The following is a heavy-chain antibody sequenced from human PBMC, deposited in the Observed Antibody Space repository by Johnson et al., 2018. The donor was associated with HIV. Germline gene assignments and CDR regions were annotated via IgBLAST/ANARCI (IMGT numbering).Heavy chain of an antibody. V-gene: IGHV3-20*04. D-gene: IGHD3-22*01. CDR1: GFIFDEYD. Sequence: EKLVESGGGVARPGGSLRLSCEGSGFIFDEYDMSWVRQTPGKGLAWVSGISWNGATPRSADSVKGRFTISRDNAKAFLYLQMNSLRAEDTALYYCARDTYYYDTSGYLTRPRAFDVWGQGTMVTVSS. CDR3: ARDTYYYDTSGYLTRPRAFDV. CDR2: ISWNGATP. J-gene: IGHJ3*01.